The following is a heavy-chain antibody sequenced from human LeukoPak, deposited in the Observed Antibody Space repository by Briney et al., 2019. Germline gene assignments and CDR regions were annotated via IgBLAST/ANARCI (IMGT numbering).Heavy chain of an antibody. CDR3: ARAPSEIGGYYPEYFRH. Sequence: GGSLRLSCAASGFTFSSYWMHWVRQAPGKGLVWVSRIKSDGSTNYADSVKGRFTISRDNAKNTVSLQMNSLRAEDTGVYYCARAPSEIGGYYPEYFRHWGQGSLVTVSS. D-gene: IGHD3-22*01. V-gene: IGHV3-74*01. CDR1: GFTFSSYW. J-gene: IGHJ1*01. CDR2: IKSDGST.